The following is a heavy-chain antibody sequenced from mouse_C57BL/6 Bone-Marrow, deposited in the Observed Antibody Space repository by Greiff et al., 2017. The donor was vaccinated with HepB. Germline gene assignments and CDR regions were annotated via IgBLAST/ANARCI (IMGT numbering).Heavy chain of an antibody. CDR2: ISNGGGST. D-gene: IGHD1-1*01. CDR1: GFTFSDYY. Sequence: DVHLVESGGGLVQPGGSLKLSCAASGFTFSDYYMYWVRQTPEKRLEWVAYISNGGGSTYYPDTVKGRFTISRDNAKNTLYLQMSRLKSEDTAMYYCARGNYGSSPWFAYWGQGTLVTVSA. J-gene: IGHJ3*01. V-gene: IGHV5-12*01. CDR3: ARGNYGSSPWFAY.